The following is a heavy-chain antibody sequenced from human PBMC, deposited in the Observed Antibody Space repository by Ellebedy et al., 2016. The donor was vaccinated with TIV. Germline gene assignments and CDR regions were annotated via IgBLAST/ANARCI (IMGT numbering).Heavy chain of an antibody. V-gene: IGHV3-21*01. Sequence: GESLNISCAASGFIFTSYSMNWLRQAPGKGLEWVSSISSTGYYIYYADLLKGRFTISRDDARNSLYLQMNSLRAEDTAVYYCARSGELDSWGQGTLVTVSS. CDR3: ARSGELDS. D-gene: IGHD1-26*01. CDR2: ISSTGYYI. CDR1: GFIFTSYS. J-gene: IGHJ4*02.